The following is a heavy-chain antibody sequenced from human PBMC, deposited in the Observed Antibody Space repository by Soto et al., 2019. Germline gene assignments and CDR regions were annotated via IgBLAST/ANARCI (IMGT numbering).Heavy chain of an antibody. D-gene: IGHD3-22*01. CDR3: ASMTCYCDSSALQYGVDI. CDR1: GFTFSSYS. CDR2: ISSSSSYI. V-gene: IGHV3-21*01. Sequence: GGSLRLSCAASGFTFSSYSMNWVRQAPGKGLEWVSSISSSSSYIYYADSVKGRFTISRDNAKNSLYLQMNSLRAEDTAVYYCASMTCYCDSSALQYGVDIWGQGTMVTVSS. J-gene: IGHJ3*02.